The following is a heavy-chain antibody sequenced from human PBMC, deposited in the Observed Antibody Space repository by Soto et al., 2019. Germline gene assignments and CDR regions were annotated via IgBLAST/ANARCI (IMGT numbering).Heavy chain of an antibody. Sequence: VHLVQSGAEEKKPGASVKVSCKASGYSFRGYGMHWVCQAPGQRLEWMGWINTGDSDTKYSQSFQGRVTLSTDTSATTAYMELTSLRSEDTAVYYCARDTRSGWSRGTDSWGQGTLVTVSP. D-gene: IGHD6-19*01. V-gene: IGHV1-3*05. CDR2: INTGDSDT. J-gene: IGHJ4*02. CDR3: ARDTRSGWSRGTDS. CDR1: GYSFRGYG.